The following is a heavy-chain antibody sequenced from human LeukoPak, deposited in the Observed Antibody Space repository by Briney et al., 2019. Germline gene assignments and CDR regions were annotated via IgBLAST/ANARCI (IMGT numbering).Heavy chain of an antibody. D-gene: IGHD6-13*01. J-gene: IGHJ4*02. CDR1: GYTFTSYG. CDR2: ISAYNGNT. CDR3: ARDLRRLAAAPNSTPLDY. Sequence: ASVKVSCKASGYTFTSYGISWVRQAPGQGLEWMGWISAYNGNTNYAQKLQGRVTMTTDTSTSAAYMELRSLRSDDTAVYYCARDLRRLAAAPNSTPLDYWGQGTLVTVSS. V-gene: IGHV1-18*01.